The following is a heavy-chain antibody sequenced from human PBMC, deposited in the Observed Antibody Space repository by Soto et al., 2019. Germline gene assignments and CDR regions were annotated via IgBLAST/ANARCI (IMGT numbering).Heavy chain of an antibody. Sequence: ASVPVPCQPSRYTCPRWNIKGVRQATGQGLEWMGCMNPNSGTTGYAQKFQDRITLTRDTSIPTAYMELSSLRSDDTAVYFCVRYGVAATYWGQGTLVTVSS. CDR3: VRYGVAATY. V-gene: IGHV1-8*01. CDR1: RYTCPRWN. J-gene: IGHJ4*02. CDR2: MNPNSGTT. D-gene: IGHD2-8*01.